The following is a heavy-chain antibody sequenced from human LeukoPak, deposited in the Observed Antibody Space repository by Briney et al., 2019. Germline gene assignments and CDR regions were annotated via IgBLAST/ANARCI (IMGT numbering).Heavy chain of an antibody. CDR3: ARDWHGSGSYVDY. D-gene: IGHD3-10*01. Sequence: GWSLRLSCAASGFTFSSTAMHWVRQAPGKGLEWVAVISYDGFNKYYPECVKGRFTISRDNSKHRLFLQMNSLRAEATAVYYCARDWHGSGSYVDYWGQETLVTVSS. CDR1: GFTFSSTA. J-gene: IGHJ4*02. CDR2: ISYDGFNK. V-gene: IGHV3-30*04.